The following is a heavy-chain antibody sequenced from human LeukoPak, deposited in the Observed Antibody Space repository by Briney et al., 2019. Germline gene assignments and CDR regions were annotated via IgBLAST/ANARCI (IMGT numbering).Heavy chain of an antibody. D-gene: IGHD5-24*01. Sequence: GGSLRLSCAASGFTFSSYDMHWVRQPTGKGLEWVSTIGTAGDTYYPGSVKCRFTISRENAKNSLYLQMNSLRAGDTAVYYCARSRDGYNLWYFDLWGRGTLVTVSS. CDR1: GFTFSSYD. J-gene: IGHJ2*01. CDR2: IGTAGDT. V-gene: IGHV3-13*01. CDR3: ARSRDGYNLWYFDL.